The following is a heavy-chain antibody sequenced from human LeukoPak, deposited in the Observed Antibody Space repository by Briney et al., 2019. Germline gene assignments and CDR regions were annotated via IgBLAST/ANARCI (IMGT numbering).Heavy chain of an antibody. CDR2: ISSSSSYI. D-gene: IGHD1-26*01. V-gene: IGHV3-21*01. Sequence: GGSLRLSCAASGFTFSSYSMNWVRQAPGKGLEWVSSISSSSSYIYYADSVKGRFTISRDNAKNSLYLQMNSLRAEDTAVYYCASGGIYYGAAFDFWGQGTLVTVSS. CDR1: GFTFSSYS. J-gene: IGHJ4*02. CDR3: ASGGIYYGAAFDF.